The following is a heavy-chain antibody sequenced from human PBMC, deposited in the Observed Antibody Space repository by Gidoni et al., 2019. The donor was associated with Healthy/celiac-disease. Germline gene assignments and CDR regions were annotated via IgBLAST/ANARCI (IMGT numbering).Heavy chain of an antibody. CDR2: IKSKNDGGTT. V-gene: IGHV3-15*01. J-gene: IGHJ6*02. CDR1: GFTFSNAW. Sequence: EVQLVESGGGLLKPGGSLRLSFSASGFTFSNAWMSWSRQAPGKGLEWVGRIKSKNDGGTTDYAAPVKGRFTISRDDSKNTLYLQMNSLKTEDTAVYYCTTGEYGSMDVWGQGTTVTVSS. D-gene: IGHD2-15*01. CDR3: TTGEYGSMDV.